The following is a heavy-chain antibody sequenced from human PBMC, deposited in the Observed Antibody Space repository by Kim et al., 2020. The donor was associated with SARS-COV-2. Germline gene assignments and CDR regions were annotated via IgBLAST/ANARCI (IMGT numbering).Heavy chain of an antibody. Sequence: GGSLRLSCAASGFTFSSYGMHWVRQAPGKGLEWVAVISYDGSNKYYADSVKGRFTISRDNSKNTLYLQMNSLRAEDTAVYYCAKYPEQVYYDILTGLAPGGMDVWGQGTTVTVSS. V-gene: IGHV3-30*18. CDR3: AKYPEQVYYDILTGLAPGGMDV. J-gene: IGHJ6*02. CDR1: GFTFSSYG. CDR2: ISYDGSNK. D-gene: IGHD3-9*01.